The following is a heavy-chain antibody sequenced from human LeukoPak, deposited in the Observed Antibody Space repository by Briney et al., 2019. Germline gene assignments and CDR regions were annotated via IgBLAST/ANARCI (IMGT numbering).Heavy chain of an antibody. D-gene: IGHD2-2*01. J-gene: IGHJ5*02. CDR3: ARSLGYCSSTSCPNWFDP. Sequence: ASETLSLTCTVSGGSISSYYWSWIRQPPGKGLEWIGYIYYSGSTNYNPSLKSRVTISVDTSKNQFSLKLSSVTAAATAVYYCARSLGYCSSTSCPNWFDPWGQGTLVTVSS. CDR1: GGSISSYY. V-gene: IGHV4-59*01. CDR2: IYYSGST.